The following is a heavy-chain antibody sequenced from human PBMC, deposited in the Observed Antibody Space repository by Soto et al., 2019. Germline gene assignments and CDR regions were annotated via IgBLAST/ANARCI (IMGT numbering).Heavy chain of an antibody. CDR3: AKASQGGAQCFDY. CDR1: GITFGSRA. J-gene: IGHJ4*02. D-gene: IGHD3-16*01. CDR2: ISGSGGST. V-gene: IGHV3-23*01. Sequence: EVQLLESGGDLVQPGGSLRLSCVASGITFGSRAMSWVRQAPGEGLGWVSTISGSGGSTYYADSVKGRFTISRDNSKNTLYLQMNSLRAEDTAVYYCAKASQGGAQCFDYWGQGTLVTVSS.